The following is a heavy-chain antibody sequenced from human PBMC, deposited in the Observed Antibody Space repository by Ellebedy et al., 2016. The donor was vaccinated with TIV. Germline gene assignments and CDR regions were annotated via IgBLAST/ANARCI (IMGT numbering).Heavy chain of an antibody. CDR1: GFTFSSYA. D-gene: IGHD6-19*01. Sequence: GESLKISCAASGFTFSSYAMSWVRQAPGKGLEWVSAISGSGGSTYYADSVKGRFTISRDNSKNTLYLQMNSLRAEDTAVYYCAKEWQWLVKTSWDYWGQGTPVTVSS. CDR3: AKEWQWLVKTSWDY. J-gene: IGHJ4*02. V-gene: IGHV3-23*01. CDR2: ISGSGGST.